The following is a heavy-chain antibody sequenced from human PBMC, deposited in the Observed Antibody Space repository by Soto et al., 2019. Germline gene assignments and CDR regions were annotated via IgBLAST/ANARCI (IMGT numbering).Heavy chain of an antibody. CDR2: IYWNADK. Sequence: QITLRESGPTLVRPTQTLTLTCTFSGFSLTTRGVGVGWTRQPPGKALEWLAFIYWNADKRYTSSLNNRLTITVESSENQLVLELTGMDPVDTATYYCVHRMLAGRQIDFWGRGTLVTVSS. CDR3: VHRMLAGRQIDF. V-gene: IGHV2-5*01. J-gene: IGHJ4*02. CDR1: GFSLTTRGVG. D-gene: IGHD3-10*02.